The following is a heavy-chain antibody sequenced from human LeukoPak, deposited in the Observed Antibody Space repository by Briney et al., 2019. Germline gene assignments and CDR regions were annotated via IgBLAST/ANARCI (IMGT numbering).Heavy chain of an antibody. CDR1: GGSISSYY. D-gene: IGHD3-16*01. Sequence: SETLSLTCTVSGGSISSYYWSWIRQPPGKGLEWIGYIYYSGGTNYNPSLKSRVTMSVDTSKNQFSLKLRSVTAADTAVYYCASSGGASDFWGQGILVTVSS. CDR2: IYYSGGT. CDR3: ASSGGASDF. V-gene: IGHV4-59*08. J-gene: IGHJ4*02.